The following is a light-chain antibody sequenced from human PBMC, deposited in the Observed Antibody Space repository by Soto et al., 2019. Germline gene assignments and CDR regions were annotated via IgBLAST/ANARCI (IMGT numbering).Light chain of an antibody. Sequence: EIVLTQSPGPLSLSPGERATLSCRASQSVSSYLAWYQQKPGQAPRLLMYEASTRATGIPARFSGGGSGTDFTLTISSLEPEDFAVYYCQQRSDWPWTFGQGTKVDIK. CDR1: QSVSSY. J-gene: IGKJ1*01. CDR3: QQRSDWPWT. CDR2: EAS. V-gene: IGKV3-11*01.